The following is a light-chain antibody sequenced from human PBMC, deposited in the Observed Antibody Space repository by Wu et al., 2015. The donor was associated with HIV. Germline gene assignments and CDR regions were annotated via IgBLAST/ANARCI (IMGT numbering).Light chain of an antibody. CDR2: GAS. CDR3: QQYNNWPLT. CDR1: QSVSSSY. Sequence: EIVLTQSPGTLSLSPGERATLSCRASQSVSSSYLAWYQQKPGQAPRLLIYGASSRATGIPDRFSGSGSGTDFTLTISSLQSADFAIYYCQQYNNWPLTFGGGTKVEI. V-gene: IGKV3-20*01. J-gene: IGKJ4*01.